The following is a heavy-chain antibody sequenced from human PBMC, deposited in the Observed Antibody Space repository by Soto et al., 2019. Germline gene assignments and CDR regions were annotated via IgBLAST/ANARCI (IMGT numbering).Heavy chain of an antibody. D-gene: IGHD3-3*02. CDR1: GFTFSSYA. V-gene: IGHV3-23*01. Sequence: PGGSLRLSCAASGFTFSSYAMSWVRQAPGKGLEWVSAISGSGGSTYYADSVKGRFTISRDNSKNTLYLQMNSLRAEDTAVYYCAKAQSPGSRHEHLEDWGQGTLVTVAS. CDR3: AKAQSPGSRHEHLED. CDR2: ISGSGGST. J-gene: IGHJ4*02.